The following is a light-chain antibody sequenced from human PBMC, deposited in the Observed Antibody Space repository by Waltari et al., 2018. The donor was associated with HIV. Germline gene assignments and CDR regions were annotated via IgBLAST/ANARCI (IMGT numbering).Light chain of an antibody. V-gene: IGKV1-5*03. CDR1: QSVGSW. CDR2: KAS. CDR3: QQYNTDPS. Sequence: DIHMTQFPSTLSAFLGDRVTITCRASQSVGSWFAWYQHKPGKAPKLLIHKASVLESGVSSSFSGSGSETEFTRIIDSLEPDDFATYYCQQYNTDPSFGQGTRLEMK. J-gene: IGKJ5*01.